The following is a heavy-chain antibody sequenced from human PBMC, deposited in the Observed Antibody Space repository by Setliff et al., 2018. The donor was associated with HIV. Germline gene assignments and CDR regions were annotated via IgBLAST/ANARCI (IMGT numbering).Heavy chain of an antibody. CDR3: ARAKWIAVAGTIVDWFDP. CDR2: IYYSGST. Sequence: SCTVSGGSISSGGYYWSWIRQHPGKGLEWIGYIYYSGSTYYNPSLKSRVTISVDTSKNQFSLKLSSVTAADTAVYYCARAKWIAVAGTIVDWFDPWGQGTLVTVSS. D-gene: IGHD6-19*01. CDR1: GGSISSGGYY. V-gene: IGHV4-31*03. J-gene: IGHJ5*02.